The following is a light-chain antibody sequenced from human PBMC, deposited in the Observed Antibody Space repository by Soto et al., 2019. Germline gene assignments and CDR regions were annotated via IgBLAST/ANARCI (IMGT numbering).Light chain of an antibody. V-gene: IGLV2-14*01. J-gene: IGLJ1*01. CDR1: GSDFGAYNY. CDR3: SSCTTSSTLYV. CDR2: DVS. Sequence: HSALTHPASVSGSHGQSITISCTGTGSDFGAYNYVSWYQQHPGKAPKLIIYDVSNRPSGVSNRFSGSKSGNTASLTISGLQAEDEADYYCSSCTTSSTLYVFGTGTKVTVL.